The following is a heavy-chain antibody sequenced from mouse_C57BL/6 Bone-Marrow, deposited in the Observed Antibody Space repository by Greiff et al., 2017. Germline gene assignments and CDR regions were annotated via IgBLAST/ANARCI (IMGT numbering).Heavy chain of an antibody. CDR2: IDPENGDT. CDR3: ATGVETAWFAY. J-gene: IGHJ3*01. Sequence: EVQLQQSGAELVRPGASVKLSCTASGFNIKDDYMHWVKQRPEQGLEWIGWIDPENGDTEYASKFQGKATITADTSSNTAYLQISSLTSEDTDVYYCATGVETAWFAYWGQGTLVTVSA. D-gene: IGHD1-1*01. CDR1: GFNIKDDY. V-gene: IGHV14-4*01.